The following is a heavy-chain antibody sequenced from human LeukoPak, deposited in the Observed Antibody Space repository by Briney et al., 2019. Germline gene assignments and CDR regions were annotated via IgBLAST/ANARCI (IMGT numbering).Heavy chain of an antibody. CDR3: ARVYVIAEAGTNAFDI. CDR2: ISCSSSSI. J-gene: IGHJ3*02. CDR1: RFSFSRYI. D-gene: IGHD6-19*01. Sequence: PGGALRLSCADSRFSFSRYIMNWVRQAPWKGLEWVSYISCSSSSIYYPAPVRGRFTISKDNAKNSLFLQMNSRRAEDTAVCYCARVYVIAEAGTNAFDICGQGTIVTLSS. V-gene: IGHV3-21*05.